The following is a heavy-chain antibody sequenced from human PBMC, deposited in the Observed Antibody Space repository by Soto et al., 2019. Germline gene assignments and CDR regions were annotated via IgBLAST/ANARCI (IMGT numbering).Heavy chain of an antibody. CDR1: GASIRSYY. Sequence: SSETLSLTCAVSGASIRSYYWNWIRQPPGKGLEWIGYIYYSGTTNYSPSLKSRVSISIDTSKKQFSLNLASVSAADTAVYYCARAPKVSGSSQTRPDFWGQGTLVTVSS. CDR2: IYYSGTT. J-gene: IGHJ4*02. V-gene: IGHV4-59*12. CDR3: ARAPKVSGSSQTRPDF. D-gene: IGHD6-6*01.